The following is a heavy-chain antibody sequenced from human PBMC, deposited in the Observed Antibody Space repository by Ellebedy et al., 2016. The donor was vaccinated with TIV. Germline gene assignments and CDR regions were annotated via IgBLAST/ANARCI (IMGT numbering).Heavy chain of an antibody. V-gene: IGHV1-46*01. J-gene: IGHJ2*01. D-gene: IGHD3-10*01. CDR1: GYTFTSYY. Sequence: AASVKVSCKASGYTFTSYYMHWARQAPGQGLEWMGIINPSGGSTSYAQKFQGRVTMTRDTSTSTVYMELSSLRSEDTAVYYCARDGAMVRGGGYFDLWGRGTLVTVSS. CDR3: ARDGAMVRGGGYFDL. CDR2: INPSGGST.